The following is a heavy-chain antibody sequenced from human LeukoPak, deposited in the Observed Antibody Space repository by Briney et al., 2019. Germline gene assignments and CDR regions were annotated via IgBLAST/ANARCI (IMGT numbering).Heavy chain of an antibody. V-gene: IGHV1-18*01. Sequence: ASVKVSCKASGHIFTNYGINWVRQAPGQGLEWMGWISAYNGNTKYTQKLQDRVTMTTDSSTSTAYMELKTLRSDDTAVYFCARAGYSRFVDDLDYWGQGTLVIVSS. CDR1: GHIFTNYG. CDR3: ARAGYSRFVDDLDY. CDR2: ISAYNGNT. J-gene: IGHJ4*02. D-gene: IGHD1-26*01.